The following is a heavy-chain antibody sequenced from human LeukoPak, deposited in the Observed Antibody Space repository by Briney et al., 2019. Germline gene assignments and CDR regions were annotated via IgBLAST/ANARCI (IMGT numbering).Heavy chain of an antibody. D-gene: IGHD4-17*01. V-gene: IGHV4-59*12. J-gene: IGHJ4*02. CDR3: ARDKSYGDYYFDY. CDR2: IYYSGST. CDR1: GGSISSYY. Sequence: SETLSLTCTVSGGSISSYYWSWIRQPPGKGLEWIGYIYYSGSTNYNPSLKSRVTISVDTSKNQFSLKLSSVTAADTAVYYCARDKSYGDYYFDYWGQGTLVTVSS.